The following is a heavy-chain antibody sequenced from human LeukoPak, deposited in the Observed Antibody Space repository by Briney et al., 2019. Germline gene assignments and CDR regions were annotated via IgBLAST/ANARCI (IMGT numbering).Heavy chain of an antibody. V-gene: IGHV4-38-2*01. Sequence: SETLSLTCAVSGYSISSGYYWGWIRQPPGKGLEWIGSIYHSGSTYYNPSLKSRVTISVDTSKNQFSLKLSSVTAADTAVYYCARGSLGTPVGDYFDYWGQGTLVTVSS. CDR1: GYSISSGYY. CDR2: IYHSGST. CDR3: ARGSLGTPVGDYFDY. J-gene: IGHJ4*02. D-gene: IGHD4-23*01.